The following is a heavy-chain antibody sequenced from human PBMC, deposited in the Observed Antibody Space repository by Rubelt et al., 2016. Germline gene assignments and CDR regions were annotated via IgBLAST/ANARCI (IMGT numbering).Heavy chain of an antibody. D-gene: IGHD3-10*01. CDR1: GGSISSGGYY. CDR2: IYYSGST. Sequence: QVQLQESGPGLVKPSQTLSLTCTVSGGSISSGGYYWSWIRQHPGKGLEWIGYIYYSGSTYYNPSLKSRGTIPVDTSKNQFSLKLSAWTAADTAVYYCARDSGSGSYYFNWFDPWGQGTLVTVSS. J-gene: IGHJ5*02. CDR3: ARDSGSGSYYFNWFDP. V-gene: IGHV4-31*03.